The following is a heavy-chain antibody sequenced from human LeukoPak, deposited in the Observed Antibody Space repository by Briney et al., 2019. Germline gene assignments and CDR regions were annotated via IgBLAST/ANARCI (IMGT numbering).Heavy chain of an antibody. D-gene: IGHD3-22*01. CDR2: IYYGGHT. J-gene: IGHJ4*02. CDR1: GGSFISYY. V-gene: IGHV4-59*01. CDR3: ARDTSGYSRGSFDY. Sequence: SETLSLTCTVSGGSFISYYWAWIRHPPRKWLEWGGSIYYGGHTNYHPSLKTRLTMSVDTSNNHFSRTVSCVPAADTAVYYCARDTSGYSRGSFDYWGQGTLVTVS.